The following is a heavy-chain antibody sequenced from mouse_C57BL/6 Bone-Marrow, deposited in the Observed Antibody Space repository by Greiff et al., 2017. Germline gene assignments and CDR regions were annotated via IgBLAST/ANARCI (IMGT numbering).Heavy chain of an antibody. CDR2: IDPEDGEN. CDR3: AQLLWSFAY. CDR1: GFHIKDYY. D-gene: IGHD2-1*01. V-gene: IGHV14-2*01. Sequence: EVQLQQSGAELVKPGASVKLSCTASGFHIKDYYLHWVKQRTEQGLEWIGRIDPEDGENKYAPKFQGKATITADTSSNTAYLQLSSLTSEDTAVYYWAQLLWSFAYWGQGTLVTVSA. J-gene: IGHJ3*01.